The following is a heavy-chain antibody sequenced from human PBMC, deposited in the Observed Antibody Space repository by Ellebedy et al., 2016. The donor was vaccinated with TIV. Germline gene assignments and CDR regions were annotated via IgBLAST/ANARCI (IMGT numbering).Heavy chain of an antibody. V-gene: IGHV7-4-1*02. CDR2: INTVTGNP. J-gene: IGHJ4*02. CDR1: GYTFTNYA. CDR3: ARDTWVY. Sequence: AASVKVSCKASGYTFTNYAMNWVRQAPGQGLEWMGWINTVTGNPTYAQGFTGRFVFSLDNSVNTAYLQISDLKSEDTAVYYCARDTWVYWGQGTLVTVSS. D-gene: IGHD2-8*01.